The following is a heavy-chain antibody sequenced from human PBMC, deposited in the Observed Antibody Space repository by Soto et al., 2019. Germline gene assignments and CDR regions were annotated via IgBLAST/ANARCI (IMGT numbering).Heavy chain of an antibody. CDR2: IGPNPANT. CDR3: ATARHCSSDACPAAE. D-gene: IGHD2-2*01. Sequence: PGGSLRLSCAASGFTFSTSVMLWVRQPPGEGLEWVSAIGPNPANTKYTDSVKGRFTISRDNSKNTVFLQMSSLRAEDTALYYCATARHCSSDACPAAEWGQGTLVTVSS. V-gene: IGHV3-23*01. J-gene: IGHJ4*02. CDR1: GFTFSTSV.